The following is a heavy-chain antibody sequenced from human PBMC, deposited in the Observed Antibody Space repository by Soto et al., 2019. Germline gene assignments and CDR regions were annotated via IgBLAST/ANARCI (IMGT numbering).Heavy chain of an antibody. Sequence: QVQLQESGPGLVKPSGTLSLTCAVPGGSISSTNWWSWVRQPPGKGLEWIGEIYHSGATNYNPSLRSRVTISVDRAKKQFSREGSSVTAADTAVYYGAGVSSGSYGLFEHWGQGTLVTVSS. V-gene: IGHV4-4*02. CDR2: IYHSGAT. CDR1: GGSISSTNW. D-gene: IGHD1-26*01. J-gene: IGHJ4*02. CDR3: AGVSSGSYGLFEH.